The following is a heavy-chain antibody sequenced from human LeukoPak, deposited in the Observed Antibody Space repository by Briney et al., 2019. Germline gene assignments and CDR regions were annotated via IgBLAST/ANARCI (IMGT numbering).Heavy chain of an antibody. CDR2: NYYSGST. V-gene: IGHV4-39*01. CDR3: ARLRYSSSWYFDY. D-gene: IGHD6-13*01. J-gene: IGHJ4*02. Sequence: PSETLSLTCTVSCCSISSSSYDWRWIRQPPGKGLEWIGSNYYSGSTNYNPSLKSRVTISVDMSKNQFSLKLSSATAADTAVYYCARLRYSSSWYFDYWGQGTLVTVSS. CDR1: CCSISSSSYD.